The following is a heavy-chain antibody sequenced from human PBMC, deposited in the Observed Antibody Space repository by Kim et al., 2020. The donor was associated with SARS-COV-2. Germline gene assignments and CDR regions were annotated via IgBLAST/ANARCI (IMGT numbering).Heavy chain of an antibody. J-gene: IGHJ6*02. CDR1: GGSISSGDYY. V-gene: IGHV4-30-4*01. CDR2: IYYSGST. Sequence: SETLSLTCTVSGGSISSGDYYWSWIRQPPGKGLEWIGYIYYSGSTYYNPSLKSRVTISVDTSKNQFSLKLSSVTAADTAVYYCARVVGSYFAPDYYGMDVWGQGTTVTVSS. CDR3: ARVVGSYFAPDYYGMDV. D-gene: IGHD3-10*01.